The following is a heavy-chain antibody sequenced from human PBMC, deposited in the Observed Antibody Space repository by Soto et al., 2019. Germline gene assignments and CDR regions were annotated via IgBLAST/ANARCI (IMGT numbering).Heavy chain of an antibody. V-gene: IGHV4-4*02. Sequence: SETLSLTCAVSGGSISSSNWWSWVRQPPGKGLEWIGEIYHSGSTNYNPSLKSRVTISVDKSKNQFSLKLSSVTAADTAVYYCARTRHDYGEIRFYYYYGMDVWGQGTTVTVSS. CDR3: ARTRHDYGEIRFYYYYGMDV. J-gene: IGHJ6*02. D-gene: IGHD4-17*01. CDR2: IYHSGST. CDR1: GGSISSSNW.